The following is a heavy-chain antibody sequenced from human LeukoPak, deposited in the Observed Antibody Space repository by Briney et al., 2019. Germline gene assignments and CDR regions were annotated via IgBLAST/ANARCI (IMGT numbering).Heavy chain of an antibody. CDR1: GYSFTSYW. J-gene: IGHJ5*02. CDR2: IYPGDSDT. D-gene: IGHD2-15*01. CDR3: ARRLLGYCSGGSCYSGNWFDP. V-gene: IGHV5-51*01. Sequence: GESLKISCKGSGYSFTSYWIGWVRQVPGKGLEWMGIIYPGDSDTRYSPSFQGQVTISADKSISTAYLQWSSLKASDTAMYYCARRLLGYCSGGSCYSGNWFDPWGQGTLVTVSS.